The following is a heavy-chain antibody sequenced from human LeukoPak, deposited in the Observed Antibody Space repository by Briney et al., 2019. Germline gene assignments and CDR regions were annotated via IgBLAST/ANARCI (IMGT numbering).Heavy chain of an antibody. J-gene: IGHJ3*02. CDR3: ARGLSRYCSGGSRYRIHALGI. Sequence: GGSLRLSCAASGFTFSNYAMHCVLQAPGKGLEWVAVISYDGSNEYYADSVKGRFTISRDNSKNTLYLQMNSLRAEDTAVYYCARGLSRYCSGGSRYRIHALGIWGQGTMVTVSS. CDR2: ISYDGSNE. V-gene: IGHV3-30*04. CDR1: GFTFSNYA. D-gene: IGHD2-15*01.